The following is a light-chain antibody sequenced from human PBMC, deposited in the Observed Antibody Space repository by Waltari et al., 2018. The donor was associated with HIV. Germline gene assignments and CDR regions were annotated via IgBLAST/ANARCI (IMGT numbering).Light chain of an antibody. V-gene: IGLV3-1*01. CDR1: TLGDKY. CDR2: QDS. Sequence: SYELTQPPSVSVSPGQTASITCSGDTLGDKYACWYQQKPGQSPVLVIYQDSKRPSGIPGRFSGSNSGNTATLTISGTQAMDEADYYCQAWDSSTWVFGGGTKLTGL. J-gene: IGLJ3*02. CDR3: QAWDSSTWV.